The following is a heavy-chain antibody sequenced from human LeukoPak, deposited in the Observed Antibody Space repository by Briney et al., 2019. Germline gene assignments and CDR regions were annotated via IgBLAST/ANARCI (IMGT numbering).Heavy chain of an antibody. J-gene: IGHJ6*02. D-gene: IGHD6-19*01. CDR3: ARVGSSGWYPRRLYGMDV. V-gene: IGHV3-30-3*01. CDR2: ISYDGSNK. CDR1: GFTFSSYA. Sequence: PGGSLRLSCAASGFTFSSYAMHWVRQAPGKGLEWVAVISYDGSNKYYADSVKGRFTISRDNSKNTLYLQMNSLRAEDTAVYYCARVGSSGWYPRRLYGMDVWGQGTTVTVSS.